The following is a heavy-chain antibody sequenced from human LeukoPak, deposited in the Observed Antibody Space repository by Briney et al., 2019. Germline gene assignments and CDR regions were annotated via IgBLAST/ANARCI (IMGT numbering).Heavy chain of an antibody. D-gene: IGHD6-19*01. CDR3: ARSSGGILASGSSSGWYGDYFNY. Sequence: GGSLRLSCAASGFTFSSYGMHWVRQAPGKGLEWVAAISHEGSDAYYADSMKGRFTISRDKLKNTLYLQMNSLSAEDTAVYYCARSSGGILASGSSSGWYGDYFNYWGQGTLVTVSS. J-gene: IGHJ4*02. V-gene: IGHV3-30*03. CDR1: GFTFSSYG. CDR2: ISHEGSDA.